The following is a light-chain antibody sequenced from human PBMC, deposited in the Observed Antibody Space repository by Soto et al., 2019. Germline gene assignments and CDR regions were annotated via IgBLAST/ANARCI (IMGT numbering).Light chain of an antibody. J-gene: IGLJ3*02. CDR2: EGT. Sequence: QSALTQPASVSGSPGQSLTISCTGSSTDVGNSKFVSWYQLHPGQAPKLMIYEGTKRPSGTSNRFSGSYSGNTASLTISGLHTEDEADYYCCSHAGTYTLVFGGGTKLTVL. CDR1: STDVGNSKF. V-gene: IGLV2-23*01. CDR3: CSHAGTYTLV.